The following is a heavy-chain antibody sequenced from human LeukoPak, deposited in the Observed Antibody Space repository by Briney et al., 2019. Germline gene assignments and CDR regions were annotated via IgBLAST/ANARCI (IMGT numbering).Heavy chain of an antibody. V-gene: IGHV3-66*01. CDR3: ARVVGYSYTFDY. J-gene: IGHJ4*02. Sequence: GGSLRLSRAASGFTVSSSYMSWVRQAPGKGLEWVSVIYSGGSTYYADSVKGRFTISRDNSKNTLYLQMNSLRAEDTAVYYCARVVGYSYTFDYWGQGTLVTVSS. D-gene: IGHD5-18*01. CDR1: GFTVSSSY. CDR2: IYSGGST.